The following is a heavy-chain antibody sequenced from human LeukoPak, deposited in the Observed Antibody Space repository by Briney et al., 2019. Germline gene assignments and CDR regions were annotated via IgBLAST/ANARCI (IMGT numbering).Heavy chain of an antibody. CDR2: ISSDGTTI. CDR1: GFTFSRYS. CDR3: ARDPAMQTWLSAYYFDY. J-gene: IGHJ4*02. V-gene: IGHV3-48*01. D-gene: IGHD3-22*01. Sequence: GGSLRLSCAASGFTFSRYSMNWVRQAPGKGLEWISYISSDGTTIYYADSVKGRFTISRDNARNSLYLQMNSLRAEDTAVYYCARDPAMQTWLSAYYFDYWGQGTQVTVSS.